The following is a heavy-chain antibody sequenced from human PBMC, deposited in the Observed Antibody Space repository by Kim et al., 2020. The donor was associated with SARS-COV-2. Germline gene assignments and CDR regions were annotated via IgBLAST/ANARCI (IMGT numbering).Heavy chain of an antibody. Sequence: GGSLRLSCAASGFTFSSYWMHWVRQAPGKGLVWVSRINSDGSSTSYADSVKGRFTISRDNAKNTLYLQMNSLRAEDTAVYYCARWGRRYSGYDDWGQGTLVTVSS. CDR2: INSDGSST. V-gene: IGHV3-74*01. D-gene: IGHD5-12*01. J-gene: IGHJ4*02. CDR3: ARWGRRYSGYDD. CDR1: GFTFSSYW.